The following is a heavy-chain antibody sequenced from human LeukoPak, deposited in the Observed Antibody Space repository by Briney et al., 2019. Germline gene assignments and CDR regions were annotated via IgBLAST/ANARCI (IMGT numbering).Heavy chain of an antibody. V-gene: IGHV3-7*03. CDR2: IKKDGTGI. CDR3: AGGNAMEV. J-gene: IGHJ6*03. D-gene: IGHD1-1*01. Sequence: GGSLRPSCAVSGFPFSDSWMYWVRQAPGKGLEGVANIKKDGTGISYVDSVRGRFIISRDNARNSLYLQMDSLRVEDTAVYFCAGGNAMEVWGKGTAVTVSS. CDR1: GFPFSDSW.